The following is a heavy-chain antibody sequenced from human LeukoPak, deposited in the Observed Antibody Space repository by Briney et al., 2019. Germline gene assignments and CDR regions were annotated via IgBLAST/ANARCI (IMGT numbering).Heavy chain of an antibody. CDR3: ARWPYSSSYYFDY. V-gene: IGHV3-21*01. D-gene: IGHD6-6*01. CDR1: GFTFSDYN. CDR2: ITSGTTYI. Sequence: GGSLRLSCAASGFTFSDYNMNWVRQSPEQGLEWVSSITSGTTYIYYADSVRGRLTLSRDNAKNSLYLQMNSLRAEDTAVYYCARWPYSSSYYFDYWGQGTLVTVSS. J-gene: IGHJ4*02.